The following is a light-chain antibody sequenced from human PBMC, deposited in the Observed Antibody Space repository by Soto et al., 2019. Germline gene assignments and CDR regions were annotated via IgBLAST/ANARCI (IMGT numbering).Light chain of an antibody. J-gene: IGLJ2*01. CDR2: EVS. V-gene: IGLV2-14*01. CDR3: SSYTTTSALV. Sequence: QSVLTQPASVSGSPGQSITISCTGTSSDVGGYDYVSWYQHHPGKVPKLIIYEVSKRPSGVSHCFSGSKSGNTASLTISGLQTEDEADYYCSSYTTTSALVFGGGTKLTVL. CDR1: SSDVGGYDY.